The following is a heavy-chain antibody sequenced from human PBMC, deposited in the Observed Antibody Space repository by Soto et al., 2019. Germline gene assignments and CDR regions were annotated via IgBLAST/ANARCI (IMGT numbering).Heavy chain of an antibody. CDR2: IRQDGGEI. D-gene: IGHD6-25*01. CDR3: ARDFRAQRSIDY. V-gene: IGHV3-7*03. Sequence: PWWSXRLSGLDSVFTCIVYCINLFRQAPGKGLEWLTNIRQDGGEIYYIDSVRGRFTISRDNAKNSLYMQMDSLRADDTAVYYCARDFRAQRSIDYWGQGTLV. CDR1: VFTCIVYC. J-gene: IGHJ4*02.